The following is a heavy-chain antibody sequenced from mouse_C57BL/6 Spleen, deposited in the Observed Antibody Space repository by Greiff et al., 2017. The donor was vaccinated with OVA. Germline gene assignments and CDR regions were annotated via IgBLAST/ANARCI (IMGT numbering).Heavy chain of an antibody. CDR1: GYTFTSYW. CDR2: IYPGSGST. J-gene: IGHJ2*01. CDR3: ASRYCDY. Sequence: QVHVKQPGAELVKPGASVKMSCKASGYTFTSYWITWVKQRPGQGLEWIGDIYPGSGSTNYNEKFKSKATLTVDTSSSTAYMQLSSLTSEDSAVYYCASRYCDYWGNGTTLTVSS. V-gene: IGHV1-55*01.